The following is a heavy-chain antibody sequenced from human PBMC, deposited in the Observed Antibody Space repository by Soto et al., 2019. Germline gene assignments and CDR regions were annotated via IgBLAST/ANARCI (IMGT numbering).Heavy chain of an antibody. D-gene: IGHD2-2*01. V-gene: IGHV4-39*01. J-gene: IGHJ5*02. CDR3: ARTVWGGYCSSTSCYAGESWFDP. CDR2: IYYSGST. Sequence: SETLSLTCTVSGGSISSSSYYWGWIRQPPGKGLEWIGSIYYSGSTYYNPSLKSRVTISVDTSKNQFSLKLSSVTAADTAVYYCARTVWGGYCSSTSCYAGESWFDPWGQGTLVTVSS. CDR1: GGSISSSSYY.